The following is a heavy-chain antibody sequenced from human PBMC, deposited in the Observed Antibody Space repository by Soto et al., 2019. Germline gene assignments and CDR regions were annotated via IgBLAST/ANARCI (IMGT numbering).Heavy chain of an antibody. J-gene: IGHJ4*02. CDR3: VRTSLVVAAATREDY. CDR1: GFTFSSYW. D-gene: IGHD2-15*01. V-gene: IGHV3-74*01. CDR2: INSDGSST. Sequence: EVQLVESGGGLVQPGGSLRLSCAASGFTFSSYWMHWVRQAPGKGLVWVSLINSDGSSTSYAESLKGRFTISRDNAKNTLYLQMNSLRAEDTAVYYCVRTSLVVAAATREDYWGQGTLVTVSS.